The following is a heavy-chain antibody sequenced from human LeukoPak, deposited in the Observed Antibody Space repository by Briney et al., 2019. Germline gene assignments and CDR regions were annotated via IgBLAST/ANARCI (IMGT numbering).Heavy chain of an antibody. CDR2: ITSSSSYI. CDR3: ARDPYSGNYGAYYYYYMDV. Sequence: GGSLRLSCAASGFTFSDYNMRWIRQAPGKGLEWVSSITSSSSYIYYADSVKGRFTISRDNAKNSLYLQMDSLRVEDTAEYYCARDPYSGNYGAYYYYYMDVWGKGTTVTVSS. CDR1: GFTFSDYN. J-gene: IGHJ6*03. V-gene: IGHV3-11*06. D-gene: IGHD1-26*01.